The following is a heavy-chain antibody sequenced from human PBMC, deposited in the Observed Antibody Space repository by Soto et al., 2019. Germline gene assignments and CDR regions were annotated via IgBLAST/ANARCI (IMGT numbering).Heavy chain of an antibody. V-gene: IGHV3-21*01. CDR1: GSTFSSYS. D-gene: IGHD3-16*01. CDR2: ISSSSSYI. CDR3: ARTMITFGGVTPGGY. J-gene: IGHJ4*02. Sequence: PGGSLRLSCAASGSTFSSYSMNWVRQAQGKGLEWVSSISSSSSYIYYADSVKGRFTISRDNAKNSLYLQMNSLRAEDTAVYYCARTMITFGGVTPGGYWGQGTLVTV.